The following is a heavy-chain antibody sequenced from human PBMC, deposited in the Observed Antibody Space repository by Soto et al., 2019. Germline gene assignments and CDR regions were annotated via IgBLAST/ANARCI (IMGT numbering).Heavy chain of an antibody. V-gene: IGHV3-33*01. CDR1: GFTFSSYG. CDR2: IWYDGSNK. J-gene: IGHJ6*02. CDR3: ARDVYYYGMDV. Sequence: LRLSCAASGFTFSSYGMHWVRQAPGKGLEWVAVIWYDGSNKYYADSVKGRFTISRDNSKNTLYLQMNSLRAEDTAVYYCARDVYYYGMDVWGQGTTVTVSS.